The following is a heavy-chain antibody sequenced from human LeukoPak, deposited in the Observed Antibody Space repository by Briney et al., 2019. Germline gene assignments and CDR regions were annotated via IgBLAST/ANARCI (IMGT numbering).Heavy chain of an antibody. CDR2: ISSSGSTI. D-gene: IGHD2-15*01. J-gene: IGHJ4*02. Sequence: PGGSLRLSCAASGFTFSSYSMNWVRQAPGKGLEWVSYISSSGSTIYYADSVKGRFTISRDNAKNSLYLQMNSLRAEDTAVYYCARGTKGYCNNGSCSLDYWGQGTLVTVSS. V-gene: IGHV3-48*04. CDR1: GFTFSSYS. CDR3: ARGTKGYCNNGSCSLDY.